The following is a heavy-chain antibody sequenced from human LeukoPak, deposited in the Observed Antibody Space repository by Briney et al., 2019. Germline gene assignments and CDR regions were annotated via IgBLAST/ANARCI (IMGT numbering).Heavy chain of an antibody. D-gene: IGHD3-9*01. J-gene: IGHJ4*02. CDR3: ARDRCDILTGCHFDY. Sequence: GGSLRLSCVASGFTFSSYAMHWVRQAPGKGLEWVAVISYDGSNKYYADSVKGRFTISRDNSKNTLYLQMNSLRAEDTAVYYCARDRCDILTGCHFDYWGQGTLVTVSS. CDR1: GFTFSSYA. CDR2: ISYDGSNK. V-gene: IGHV3-30-3*01.